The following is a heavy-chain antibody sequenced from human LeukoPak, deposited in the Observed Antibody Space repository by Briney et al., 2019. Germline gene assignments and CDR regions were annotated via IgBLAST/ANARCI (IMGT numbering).Heavy chain of an antibody. J-gene: IGHJ3*01. Sequence: GASVKVSCKASGYTFTSYDINWVRQATGQGLEWMGWMNPNSGNTGYAQKFQGRVTMTRNTSISTAYMELSSLRSEDTAVYYCARRAQGYCSGGSCITSWGQGTMVTVSS. CDR1: GYTFTSYD. V-gene: IGHV1-8*01. CDR2: MNPNSGNT. CDR3: ARRAQGYCSGGSCITS. D-gene: IGHD2-15*01.